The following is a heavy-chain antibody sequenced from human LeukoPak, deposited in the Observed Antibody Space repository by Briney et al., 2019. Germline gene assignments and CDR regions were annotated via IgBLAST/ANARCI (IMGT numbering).Heavy chain of an antibody. V-gene: IGHV4-59*08. CDR3: ARRSWYVDY. J-gene: IGHJ4*02. Sequence: SETLSLTCTVSGGSISSFYWSWIRQPPGKGLEWIGYIYYTGSTDYNPSLKSRVTISVDTSKNQFSLKLSSVTAADTAVYYCARRSWYVDYWGQGTLVTVSS. CDR2: IYYTGST. D-gene: IGHD3-10*01. CDR1: GGSISSFY.